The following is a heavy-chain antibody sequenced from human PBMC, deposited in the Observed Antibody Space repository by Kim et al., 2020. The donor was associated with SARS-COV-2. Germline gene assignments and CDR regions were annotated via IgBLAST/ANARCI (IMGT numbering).Heavy chain of an antibody. J-gene: IGHJ3*02. D-gene: IGHD1-26*01. Sequence: TYYADSVKGRFTISRDNSKNSLYLQMNSLRTEDTALYYCEKAQREDAFDIWGQGTMVTVSS. V-gene: IGHV3-43*01. CDR3: EKAQREDAFDI. CDR2: T.